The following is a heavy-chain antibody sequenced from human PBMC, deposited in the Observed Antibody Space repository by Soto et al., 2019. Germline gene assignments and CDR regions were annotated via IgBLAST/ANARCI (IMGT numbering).Heavy chain of an antibody. J-gene: IGHJ6*03. V-gene: IGHV3-49*03. Sequence: GGSLRLSCTASGFTFGDYAMSWFRQAPGKGLEWVGFIRSKAYGGTTEYAASVKGRSTISRDDSKSIAYLQMNSLKTEDTAVYYCTRDWQLDHYYYYMDVWGKGTTVTVS. CDR3: TRDWQLDHYYYYMDV. CDR1: GFTFGDYA. D-gene: IGHD6-6*01. CDR2: IRSKAYGGTT.